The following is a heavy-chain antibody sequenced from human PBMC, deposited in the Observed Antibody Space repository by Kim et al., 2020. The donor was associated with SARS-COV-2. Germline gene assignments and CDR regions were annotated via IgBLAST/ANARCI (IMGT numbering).Heavy chain of an antibody. CDR3: AAYKRSIDLDV. CDR2: VQYSGTT. J-gene: IGHJ6*02. CDR1: GGSITPYY. Sequence: SETLSLTCTVSGGSITPYYWSWIRQPPGKGLEWIGCVQYSGTTYYNPSLKTRVTISVDTSKNQLSLTVDSVTTADTVVYYCAAYKRSIDLDVWGQGTTVTVSS. D-gene: IGHD1-1*01. V-gene: IGHV4-59*13.